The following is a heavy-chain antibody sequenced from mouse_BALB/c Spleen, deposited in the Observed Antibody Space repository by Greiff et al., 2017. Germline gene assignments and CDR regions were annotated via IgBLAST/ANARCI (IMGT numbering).Heavy chain of an antibody. CDR3: ARRGYGNYEGAMDY. CDR1: EYEFPSHD. CDR2: INSDGGST. V-gene: IGHV5-2*03. Sequence: EVKLMESGGGLVQPGESLKLSCESNEYEFPSHDMSWVRKTPEKRLELVAAINSDGGSTYYPDTMERRFIISRDNTKKTLYLQMSSLRSEDTALYYCARRGYGNYEGAMDYWGQGTSVTVSS. D-gene: IGHD2-10*02. J-gene: IGHJ4*01.